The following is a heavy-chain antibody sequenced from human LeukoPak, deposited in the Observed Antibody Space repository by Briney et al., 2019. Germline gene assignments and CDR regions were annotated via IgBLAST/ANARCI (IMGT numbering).Heavy chain of an antibody. CDR1: GGSFSTYY. J-gene: IGHJ3*02. Sequence: SETLSLTCAVFGGSFSTYYWNWIRQPPGKGLEWIGEINHSGSTNYNPSLRSRVTISLDASKNQFSLKLSSVTAADTAVYYCARDINRSGSYDAFDIWGQGTMVTVSS. CDR2: INHSGST. CDR3: ARDINRSGSYDAFDI. D-gene: IGHD1-26*01. V-gene: IGHV4-34*01.